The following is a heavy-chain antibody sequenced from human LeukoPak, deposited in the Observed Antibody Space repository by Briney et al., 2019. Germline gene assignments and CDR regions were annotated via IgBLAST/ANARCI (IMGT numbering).Heavy chain of an antibody. Sequence: TGGSLTLSCAASGFTYSSYAMRWVRQATGKAREWVSAVSGSGGSTHHADSEKGRFTISRDHSKNTLYLQMNSLRAEDTGVYYCAKVRLRYFDWLLGALDYWGQGTLVTVSS. CDR1: GFTYSSYA. V-gene: IGHV3-23*01. D-gene: IGHD3-9*01. J-gene: IGHJ4*02. CDR2: VSGSGGST. CDR3: AKVRLRYFDWLLGALDY.